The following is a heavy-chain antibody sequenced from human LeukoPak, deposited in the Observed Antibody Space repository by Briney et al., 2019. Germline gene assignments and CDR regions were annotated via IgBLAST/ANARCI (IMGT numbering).Heavy chain of an antibody. CDR1: GDSINSINYY. D-gene: IGHD6-6*01. CDR2: IYYSGNT. V-gene: IGHV4-61*05. J-gene: IGHJ3*02. CDR3: ARSRSSSSLDALDI. Sequence: SETLSPTCTVSGDSINSINYYWDWIRQPPGKGLEWIGYIYYSGNTNYNPSLKSRLTISVDTSKNQLSLRLSSVTAADTAVYYCARSRSSSSLDALDIWGQGTMVTVSS.